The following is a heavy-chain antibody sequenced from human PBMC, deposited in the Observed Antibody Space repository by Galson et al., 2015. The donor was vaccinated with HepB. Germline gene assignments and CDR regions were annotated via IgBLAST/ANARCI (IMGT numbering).Heavy chain of an antibody. CDR1: GDSVSSTSAV. CDR2: TWYRSKWYY. CDR3: ARTQVGAAYFDY. V-gene: IGHV6-1*01. Sequence: CAISGDSVSSTSAVWNWVRQSPSRGLEWLGRTWYRSKWYYEFAVSVGGRITINPDTSKNQFSLQLSSVTPEDTAVYYCARTQVGAAYFDYWGQGTLVTVPS. J-gene: IGHJ4*02. D-gene: IGHD1-26*01.